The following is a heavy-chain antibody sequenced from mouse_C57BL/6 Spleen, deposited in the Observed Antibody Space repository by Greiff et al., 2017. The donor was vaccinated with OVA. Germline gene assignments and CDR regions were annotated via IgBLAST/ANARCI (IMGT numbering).Heavy chain of an antibody. CDR2: IDPEDGDT. D-gene: IGHD2-5*01. CDR3: TTLYYSNYAWFAY. J-gene: IGHJ3*01. CDR1: GFNIKDYY. V-gene: IGHV14-1*01. Sequence: VQLQQSGAELVRPGASVKLSCTASGFNIKDYYMHWVKQRPEQGLEWIGRIDPEDGDTEYAPKFQGKATMTADTSSNTAYLQLSSLTSEDTAVYYCTTLYYSNYAWFAYWGQGTLVTVSA.